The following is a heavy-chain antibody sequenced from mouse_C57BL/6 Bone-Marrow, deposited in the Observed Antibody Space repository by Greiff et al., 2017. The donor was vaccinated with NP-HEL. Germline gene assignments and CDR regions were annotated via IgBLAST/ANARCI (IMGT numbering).Heavy chain of an antibody. CDR3: AREGAISGEAWFAY. CDR1: GYTFTSYW. CDR2: IDPSDSYT. Sequence: VQLQQPGAELVMPGASVKLSCKASGYTFTSYWMHWVKQRPGQGLEWIGEIDPSDSYTNYNQKFKGKSTLTVDKSSSTAYMQLSSLTSEDSAVYFCAREGAISGEAWFAYWGQGTLVTVSA. J-gene: IGHJ3*01. V-gene: IGHV1-69*01. D-gene: IGHD1-2*01.